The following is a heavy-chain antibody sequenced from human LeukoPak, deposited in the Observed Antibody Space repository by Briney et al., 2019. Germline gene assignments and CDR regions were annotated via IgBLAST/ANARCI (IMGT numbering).Heavy chain of an antibody. V-gene: IGHV1-18*01. J-gene: IGHJ4*02. Sequence: ASVKVSCKASGGTFSSYAISWVRQAPGQGLEWMGWISAYNGNTNYAQKLQGRVAMTTDTSTSTAYMELRSLRSDDTAVYYCARDPGSYLDYWGQGTLVTVSS. CDR3: ARDPGSYLDY. D-gene: IGHD3-10*01. CDR1: GGTFSSYA. CDR2: ISAYNGNT.